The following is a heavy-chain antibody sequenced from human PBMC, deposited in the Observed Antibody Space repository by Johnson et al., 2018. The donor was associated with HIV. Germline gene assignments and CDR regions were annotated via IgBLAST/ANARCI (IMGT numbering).Heavy chain of an antibody. CDR1: GFTLSSYA. CDR3: ARGVTVAGTKGQSAFDI. J-gene: IGHJ3*02. V-gene: IGHV3-30*14. D-gene: IGHD6-19*01. Sequence: QVQLVESGGGVVQPGRSLRLSCAASGFTLSSYAMHWVRQAPGKGLEWVALISYDGSNKYYTDSVKGRFTISRDNSKNTLYLQMGSLRAEDMAVYYCARGVTVAGTKGQSAFDIWGQGTMVTVSS. CDR2: ISYDGSNK.